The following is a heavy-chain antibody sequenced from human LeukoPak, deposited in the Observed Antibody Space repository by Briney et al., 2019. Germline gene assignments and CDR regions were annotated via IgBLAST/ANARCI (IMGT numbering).Heavy chain of an antibody. Sequence: PSETLSLTCTVSGGSISSYYWSWIRQPPGKGLEWIGEINHSGSTNYNPSLKSRVTISVDTSKNQFSLKLSSVTAADTAVYYCASRLGGPFDYWGQGTLVTVSS. CDR3: ASRLGGPFDY. CDR2: INHSGST. V-gene: IGHV4-34*01. CDR1: GGSISSYY. D-gene: IGHD2-15*01. J-gene: IGHJ4*02.